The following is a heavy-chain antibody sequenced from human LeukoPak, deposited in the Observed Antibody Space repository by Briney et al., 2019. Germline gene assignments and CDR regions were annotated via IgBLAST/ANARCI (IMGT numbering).Heavy chain of an antibody. CDR3: AKAPQYSSNWYYFFDF. CDR1: GFTFNSYA. CDR2: ISGGGGST. V-gene: IGHV3-23*01. Sequence: GGSLRLSCAASGFTFNSYAMSWVRQAPGKGLEWVSSISGGGGSTYYANSVRGRFTISRDNSKNTLFLHMNSLRADDTAIYYCAKAPQYSSNWYYFFDFWGQGALVTVSS. J-gene: IGHJ4*02. D-gene: IGHD6-13*01.